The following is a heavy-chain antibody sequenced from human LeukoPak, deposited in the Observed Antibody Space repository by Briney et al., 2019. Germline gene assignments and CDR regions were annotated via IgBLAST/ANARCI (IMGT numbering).Heavy chain of an antibody. D-gene: IGHD3-10*01. CDR1: GFRFSGHW. CDR2: IDGDGSGT. V-gene: IGHV3-74*03. J-gene: IGHJ4*02. CDR3: ARDSDYGSRAFYMGFDY. Sequence: GGSLRLSCAASGFRFSGHWMHWVRQASGKGLVWVSRIDGDGSGTAYADSVKGRFTISRDNAKNTLFLQMNSLRAEDTAVYYCARDSDYGSRAFYMGFDYWGQGTLVTVSS.